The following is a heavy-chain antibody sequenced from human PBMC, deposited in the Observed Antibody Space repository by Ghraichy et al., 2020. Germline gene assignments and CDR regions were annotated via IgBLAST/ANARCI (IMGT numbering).Heavy chain of an antibody. CDR3: AKGRKYIDFWSGYSKDGMDV. D-gene: IGHD3-3*01. J-gene: IGHJ6*02. V-gene: IGHV3-7*03. Sequence: GGSLRLSCAASGFTFSSYWMSWVRQAPGKGLEWVANIKQDGSEKYYVDSVKGRFTISRDNSKNTLYLQMNTLRAEDTAVFYCAKGRKYIDFWSGYSKDGMDVWGQGTTVTVSS. CDR1: GFTFSSYW. CDR2: IKQDGSEK.